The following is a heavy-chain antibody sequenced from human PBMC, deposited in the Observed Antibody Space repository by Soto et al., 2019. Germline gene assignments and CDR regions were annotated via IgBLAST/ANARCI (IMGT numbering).Heavy chain of an antibody. CDR2: INPSGGST. J-gene: IGHJ6*03. Sequence: GASVKVSCKASGYTFTSYYMHWVRQAPGQGLEWMGIINPSGGSTSYAQKFQGRVTMTRDTSTSTVYMELSSLRSEDTAVYYCARGLYQLPYYYYYYYMDVWGKGTTVTVSS. V-gene: IGHV1-46*03. CDR1: GYTFTSYY. CDR3: ARGLYQLPYYYYYYYMDV. D-gene: IGHD2-2*01.